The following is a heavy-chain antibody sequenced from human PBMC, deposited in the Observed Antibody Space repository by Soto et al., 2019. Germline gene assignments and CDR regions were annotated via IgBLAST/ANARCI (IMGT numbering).Heavy chain of an antibody. CDR3: ARDSERSYCSGGSCAGAFDI. Sequence: PSETLSPTCTVSGGSISSGNYYWGWIRQPPGKGLEWIGFISYSGSTYYSLSLKSRVTISVDTSKNQFSLNLSFVTAADTAVYYCARDSERSYCSGGSCAGAFDIWGQGTMVTVSS. V-gene: IGHV4-30-4*01. J-gene: IGHJ3*02. CDR1: GGSISSGNYY. CDR2: ISYSGST. D-gene: IGHD2-15*01.